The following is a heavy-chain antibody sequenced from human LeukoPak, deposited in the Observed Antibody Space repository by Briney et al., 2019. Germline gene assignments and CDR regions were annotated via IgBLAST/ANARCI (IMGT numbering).Heavy chain of an antibody. D-gene: IGHD6-13*01. Sequence: PSETLSLTCTVSGGSISSYYWSWIRQPAGKGLEWIGRIYTSGSTNYNPSLKSRVTMSVDTSKNQFSLKLSSVTAADTAVYYCARDLGIAAAGTTLHNWFDPWGQGTLVTVSS. CDR1: GGSISSYY. J-gene: IGHJ5*02. CDR2: IYTSGST. CDR3: ARDLGIAAAGTTLHNWFDP. V-gene: IGHV4-4*07.